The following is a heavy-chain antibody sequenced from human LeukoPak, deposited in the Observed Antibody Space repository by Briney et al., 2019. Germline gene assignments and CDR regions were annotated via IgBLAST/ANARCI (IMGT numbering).Heavy chain of an antibody. D-gene: IGHD3-3*01. CDR2: IYYSGST. CDR3: ARHSSVTIFGVVISYYYYGMDV. CDR1: GGSISTYY. Sequence: PSETLSLTCTVSGGSISTYYWSWIRQPPGKGLEWIGYIYYSGSTNYNPSLKSRVTISVDTSKNQFSLKLSSVTAADTAVYYCARHSSVTIFGVVISYYYYGMDVWGQGTTVTVSS. J-gene: IGHJ6*02. V-gene: IGHV4-59*08.